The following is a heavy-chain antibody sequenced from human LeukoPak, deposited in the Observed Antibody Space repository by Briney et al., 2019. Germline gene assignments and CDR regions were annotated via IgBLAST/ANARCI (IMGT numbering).Heavy chain of an antibody. CDR3: WGLWSGYSRVVDY. V-gene: IGHV1-69*13. CDR2: IIPIFGTA. Sequence: ASVKVSYKASGGTFSSYAISWVRQAPGQGLEWMGGIIPIFGTANYAQKFQGRVTITADESTSTAYMELSSLRSEDTAVYYCWGLWSGYSRVVDYWGQGTLVTVSS. D-gene: IGHD3-3*01. CDR1: GGTFSSYA. J-gene: IGHJ4*02.